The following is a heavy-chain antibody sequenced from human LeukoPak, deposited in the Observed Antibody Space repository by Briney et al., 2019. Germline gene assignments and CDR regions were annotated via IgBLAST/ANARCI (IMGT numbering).Heavy chain of an antibody. D-gene: IGHD1-26*01. J-gene: IGHJ4*02. CDR1: GFTFSSYE. V-gene: IGHV3-48*03. CDR3: ATDGVKVGPTAFAF. CDR2: ISSSGSTI. Sequence: GGSLRLSCAASGFTFSSYEMNWVRQAPGQGQEWVSFISSSGSTIYYADSVKGRFTISRDNAKNSLYLQVHGLRAEDTAVYYCATDGVKVGPTAFAFWGQGTLVTVSS.